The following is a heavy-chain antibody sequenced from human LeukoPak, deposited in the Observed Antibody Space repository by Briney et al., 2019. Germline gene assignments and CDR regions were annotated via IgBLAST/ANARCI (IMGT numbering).Heavy chain of an antibody. J-gene: IGHJ4*02. Sequence: ASVKVSCKASGGTLSSYAISWVRQAPGQGLEWMGGIIPIFGTANYAQKFQGRVTITADESTSTAYMELSSLRSEDTAVYYCARASPRYCSGGSCAPYFDYWGQGTLVTVSS. CDR3: ARASPRYCSGGSCAPYFDY. CDR2: IIPIFGTA. V-gene: IGHV1-69*13. D-gene: IGHD2-15*01. CDR1: GGTLSSYA.